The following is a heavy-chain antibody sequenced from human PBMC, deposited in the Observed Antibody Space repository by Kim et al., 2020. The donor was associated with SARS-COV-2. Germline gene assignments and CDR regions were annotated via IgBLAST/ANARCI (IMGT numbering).Heavy chain of an antibody. J-gene: IGHJ6*02. Sequence: GGSLRLSCTASGFTFGDYAMSWVRQAPGKGLEWVGFIRSKAYGGTTEYAASVKGRFTISRDDSKSIAYLQMNSLKTEDTAVYYCTRDPVVPAAMEDYYYGMDVWGQGTTVTVSS. D-gene: IGHD2-2*01. CDR3: TRDPVVPAAMEDYYYGMDV. CDR2: IRSKAYGGTT. V-gene: IGHV3-49*04. CDR1: GFTFGDYA.